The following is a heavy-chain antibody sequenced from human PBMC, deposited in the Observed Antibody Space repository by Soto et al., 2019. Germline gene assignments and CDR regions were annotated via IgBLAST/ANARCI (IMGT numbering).Heavy chain of an antibody. V-gene: IGHV1-69*01. D-gene: IGHD6-13*01. CDR2: IIPLFGTT. CDR3: ARGATHGSSWYFWYDP. Sequence: QMQLVQSGAEVRMPGSSVKVSCKASGRTFSTYSINWVRQAPGQGLEWMGGIIPLFGTTNYAQKFKGKVTSTVDESTSTANMELSSLRAEDAAVYHCARGATHGSSWYFWYDPWGQGTLVTVSS. CDR1: GRTFSTYS. J-gene: IGHJ5*02.